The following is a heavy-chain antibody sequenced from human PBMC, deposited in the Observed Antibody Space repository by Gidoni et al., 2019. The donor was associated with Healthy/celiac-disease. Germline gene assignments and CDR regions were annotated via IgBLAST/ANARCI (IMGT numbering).Heavy chain of an antibody. CDR3: TTDPGRGADTAMVADY. D-gene: IGHD5-18*01. CDR2: IQSKTDGGTT. J-gene: IGHJ4*02. V-gene: IGHV3-15*01. CDR1: GFPFSNAW. Sequence: EVQLVESGGGLVKPGGSLRLSCAASGFPFSNAWMSWVRQAPGKGLEWVGRIQSKTDGGTTDYAAPVKGRFTISRDDSKNTLYLQMNSLKTEDTAVYYCTTDPGRGADTAMVADYWGQGTLVTVSS.